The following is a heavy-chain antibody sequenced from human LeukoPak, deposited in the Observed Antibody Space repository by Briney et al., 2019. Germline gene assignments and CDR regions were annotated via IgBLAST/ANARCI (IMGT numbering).Heavy chain of an antibody. Sequence: PGGSLRLSCAASGFTFSSYSMNWVRQAPGKELEWVSSISSSSYIYYADSVKGRFTISRDNAKNSLYLQMNSLRAEDTAVYYCARITMVRGVISGGIDYWGQGTLVTVSS. D-gene: IGHD3-10*01. CDR1: GFTFSSYS. CDR2: ISSSSYI. CDR3: ARITMVRGVISGGIDY. J-gene: IGHJ4*02. V-gene: IGHV3-21*01.